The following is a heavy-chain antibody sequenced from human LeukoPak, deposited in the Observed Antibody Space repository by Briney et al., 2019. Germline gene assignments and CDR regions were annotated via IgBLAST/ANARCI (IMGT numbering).Heavy chain of an antibody. Sequence: GGSLRLSCAASGFTFSSYSMNWVRQAPGKGLEWVSSISSSSSYIYYADSVKGRFTISRDNAKNSLYLQMSSLRAEDTAVYYCARDPGYYGSGSLLYWGQGTLVTVSS. J-gene: IGHJ4*02. V-gene: IGHV3-21*01. D-gene: IGHD3-10*01. CDR2: ISSSSSYI. CDR3: ARDPGYYGSGSLLY. CDR1: GFTFSSYS.